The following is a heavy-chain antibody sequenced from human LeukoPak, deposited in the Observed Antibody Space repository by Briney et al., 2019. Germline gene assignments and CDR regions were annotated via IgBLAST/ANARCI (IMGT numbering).Heavy chain of an antibody. CDR2: IYWNDGK. CDR3: ARRRLEKGTTVASAFDY. J-gene: IGHJ4*02. Sequence: AGPTLVNPTQSLTLTCTFSGSSLRTSGVGVGWIRQPPGKALECLALIYWNDGKDYSPSLRSRLTVTKDISKNQVILTMTNMDPVDTATYFCARRRLEKGTTVASAFDYWGQGTLVTVSS. CDR1: GSSLRTSGVG. V-gene: IGHV2-5*01. D-gene: IGHD4-23*01.